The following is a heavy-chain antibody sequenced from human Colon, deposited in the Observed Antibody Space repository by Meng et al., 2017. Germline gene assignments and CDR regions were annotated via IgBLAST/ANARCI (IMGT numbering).Heavy chain of an antibody. CDR3: ARSYYYDSSHYYVDAFDI. Sequence: GGSLRLSCAASGFTFSDHYMDWVRQAPGKGLEWVGRARNKANNYSTQYAASVRDRFTISRDDSDNSVYLQMNSLKSEDTAVYFCARSYYYDSSHYYVDAFDIWGQGTMVTVSS. D-gene: IGHD3-22*01. V-gene: IGHV3-72*01. CDR2: ARNKANNYST. J-gene: IGHJ3*02. CDR1: GFTFSDHY.